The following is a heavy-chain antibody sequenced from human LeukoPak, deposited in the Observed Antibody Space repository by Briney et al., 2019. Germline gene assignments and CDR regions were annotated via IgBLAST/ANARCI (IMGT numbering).Heavy chain of an antibody. CDR1: GYTFTGYY. V-gene: IGHV1-2*02. CDR2: INPNSGGT. CDR3: ARDCYDSSGYQFTDY. D-gene: IGHD3-22*01. Sequence: ASVKVSCKASGYTFTGYYMHWVRQAPGQGLEWMGWINPNSGGTNYAQKFQGRVTMTRDTSISTAYMELSRLRSDDTAVYYCARDCYDSSGYQFTDYWGQGTLVTVSS. J-gene: IGHJ4*02.